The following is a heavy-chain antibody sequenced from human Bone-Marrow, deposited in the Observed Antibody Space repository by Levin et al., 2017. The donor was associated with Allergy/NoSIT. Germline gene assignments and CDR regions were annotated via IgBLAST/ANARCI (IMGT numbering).Heavy chain of an antibody. CDR2: LSGRGETT. CDR3: AKWVRGSDGGWFFDF. J-gene: IGHJ2*01. D-gene: IGHD3-16*01. V-gene: IGHV3-23*01. Sequence: GSLRLSCAASGFTFSSYAMTWVRQAPGKGLEWISGLSGRGETTYYADSVKGRFTISRDNDKNTLFLQMNSLRTEDTALFYCAKWVRGSDGGWFFDFWGRGTLVTVSS. CDR1: GFTFSSYA.